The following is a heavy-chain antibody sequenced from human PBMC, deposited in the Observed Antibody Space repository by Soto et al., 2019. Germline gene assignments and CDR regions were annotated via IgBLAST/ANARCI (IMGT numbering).Heavy chain of an antibody. J-gene: IGHJ6*02. Sequence: SVKVSCKASGGTFSSYAISWVRQAPGQGLEWMGGIIPIFGTANYAQKFQGRVTITADKSTSTAYMELSSLRSEDTAVYYCASGYCSGGSCYSLDGMDVWGQGTTVTVSS. CDR1: GGTFSSYA. CDR2: IIPIFGTA. D-gene: IGHD2-15*01. CDR3: ASGYCSGGSCYSLDGMDV. V-gene: IGHV1-69*06.